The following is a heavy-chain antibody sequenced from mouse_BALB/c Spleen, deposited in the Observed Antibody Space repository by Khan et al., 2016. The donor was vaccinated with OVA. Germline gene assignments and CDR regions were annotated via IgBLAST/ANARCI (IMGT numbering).Heavy chain of an antibody. J-gene: IGHJ3*01. CDR1: GFTFSSYS. Sequence: EVQLVESGGDLVKPGGSLKLSCAASGFTFSSYSMSWVRQTPDKRLEWVATISSGGDYTYYPDSVKGRFTISRDNAKNTMDLEMSRLKSEDTAMYYCASHLTGSFAYWGQGTLVTVSA. V-gene: IGHV5-6*01. CDR3: ASHLTGSFAY. CDR2: ISSGGDYT. D-gene: IGHD4-1*01.